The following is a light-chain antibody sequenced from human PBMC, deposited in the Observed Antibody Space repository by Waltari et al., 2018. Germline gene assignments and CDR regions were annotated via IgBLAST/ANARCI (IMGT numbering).Light chain of an antibody. J-gene: IGKJ2*01. CDR2: WAS. CDR3: QQYYSIPYT. CDR1: QRVLYSSNNKNY. V-gene: IGKV4-1*01. Sequence: DIVMTQSPDSLAVSLGERATIHCQSSQRVLYSSNNKNYLAWYQQKPGQPPKLLIYWASTRESGVPDRFSGSGSGTDFTLTISSLQAEDVAVYYCQQYYSIPYTFGQGTKLEIK.